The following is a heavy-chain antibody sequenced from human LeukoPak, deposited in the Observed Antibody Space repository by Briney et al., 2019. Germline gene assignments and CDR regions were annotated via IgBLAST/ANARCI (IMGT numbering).Heavy chain of an antibody. Sequence: ASVKVSCKVSGYTLTELSMHWVRQAPGKGLEWMGGFDPEDGETIYAQKLQGRVTMTTDTSTSTAYMELRSLRSDDTAVYYCAGDGIAVAGDFDYWGQGTLVTVSS. V-gene: IGHV1-24*01. J-gene: IGHJ4*02. CDR2: FDPEDGET. CDR1: GYTLTELS. CDR3: AGDGIAVAGDFDY. D-gene: IGHD6-19*01.